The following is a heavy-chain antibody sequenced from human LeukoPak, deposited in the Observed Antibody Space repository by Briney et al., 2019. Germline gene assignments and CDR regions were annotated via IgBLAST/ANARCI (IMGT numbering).Heavy chain of an antibody. D-gene: IGHD1-26*01. Sequence: PGGPLRLSCAASGFTFISYAMSWVRQAPGKGLDWVSRINSDGDSIIYADSVKGRFTISRDNAKKTLYLQMNSLRVEDTAVYYCARGGSPPEALGDVFDIWGQGTMVTVSS. J-gene: IGHJ3*02. CDR3: ARGGSPPEALGDVFDI. CDR1: GFTFISYA. CDR2: INSDGDSI. V-gene: IGHV3-74*01.